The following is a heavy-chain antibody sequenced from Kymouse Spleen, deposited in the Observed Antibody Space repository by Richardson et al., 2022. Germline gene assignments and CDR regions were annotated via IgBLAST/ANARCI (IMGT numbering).Heavy chain of an antibody. J-gene: IGHJ4*02. D-gene: IGHD5-12*01. CDR3: ARDGPYSGYDFDY. V-gene: IGHV3-33*01. CDR1: GFTFSSYG. Sequence: QVQLVESGGGVVQPGRSLRLSCAASGFTFSSYGMHWVRQAPGKGLEWVAVIWYDGSNKYYADSVKGRFTISRDNSKNTLYLQMNSLRAEDTAVYYCARDGPYSGYDFDYWGQGTLVTVSS. CDR2: IWYDGSNK.